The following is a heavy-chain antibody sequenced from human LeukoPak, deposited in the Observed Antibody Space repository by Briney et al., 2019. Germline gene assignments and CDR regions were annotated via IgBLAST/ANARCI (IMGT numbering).Heavy chain of an antibody. J-gene: IGHJ4*02. D-gene: IGHD1-1*01. Sequence: GGSLRLSCAASGFTFSDYAMHWVRQAPRKGREIVSLIGPIGVYTYYANSVKGRFTTSRDNSKSTVSLQMGSLRDEDMAVYYCARSPPGRTNWNYYDYWGRGTLVTVSS. CDR1: GFTFSDYA. CDR2: IGPIGVYT. CDR3: ARSPPGRTNWNYYDY. V-gene: IGHV3-64*01.